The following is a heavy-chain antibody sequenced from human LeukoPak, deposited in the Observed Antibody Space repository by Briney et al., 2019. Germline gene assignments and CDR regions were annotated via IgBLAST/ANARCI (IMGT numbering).Heavy chain of an antibody. CDR3: ARHAWLGSGWEVPIHYFDY. V-gene: IGHV4-59*08. Sequence: SETLSLTCTVSGGSISSYYWSWIRQPPGKGLEWVGYICSSGTTNYNPSLKSRVTISVDTSKNQFSLQLSTVTAADTAVYYCARHAWLGSGWEVPIHYFDYWGQGTLVTVSS. CDR2: ICSSGTT. CDR1: GGSISSYY. D-gene: IGHD6-19*01. J-gene: IGHJ4*02.